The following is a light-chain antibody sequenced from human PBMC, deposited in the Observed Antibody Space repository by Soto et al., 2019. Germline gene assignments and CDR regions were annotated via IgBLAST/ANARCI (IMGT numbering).Light chain of an antibody. J-gene: IGLJ3*02. CDR1: SGHSTYI. Sequence: QLVLTQSSSASASLGSSVKLTCTLSSGHSTYIISWHQQQPGKAPRYLMKVEGSGNYDKGTGVPDRFSGSSSGADRYLTVCSRRFEDEAHYCCETWDTNAWLFGGGTKLTVL. CDR3: ETWDTNAWL. CDR2: VEGSGNY. V-gene: IGLV4-60*02.